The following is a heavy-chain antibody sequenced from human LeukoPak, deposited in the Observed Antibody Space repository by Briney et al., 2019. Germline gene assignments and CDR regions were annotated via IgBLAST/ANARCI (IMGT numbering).Heavy chain of an antibody. CDR1: GGTFSSYA. CDR3: ARDYYGRGVHFDY. Sequence: SVKVSCKASGGTFSSYAISWVRQAPGQGLEWMGGIIPIFGTANYAQKFQGRVTITADESTSTAYMELSSLRSEDTAVYYCARDYYGRGVHFDYWGQGTLVTVSS. CDR2: IIPIFGTA. D-gene: IGHD3-10*01. J-gene: IGHJ4*02. V-gene: IGHV1-69*01.